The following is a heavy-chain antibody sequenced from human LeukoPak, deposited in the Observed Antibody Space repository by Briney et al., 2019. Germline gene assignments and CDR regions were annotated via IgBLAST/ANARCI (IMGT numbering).Heavy chain of an antibody. CDR1: GYTFTDYY. J-gene: IGHJ6*03. D-gene: IGHD5-18*01. CDR2: INPKSRAT. Sequence: ASVKVSCKASGYTFTDYYMHWVRQAPGQGLEGMGWINPKSRATNYAQNFQGRVTLTRDTSISTAYMELSSLRSDDTAVYYCARGVDTAVIPYYYYYMDVWGKGTTVTVSS. V-gene: IGHV1-2*02. CDR3: ARGVDTAVIPYYYYYMDV.